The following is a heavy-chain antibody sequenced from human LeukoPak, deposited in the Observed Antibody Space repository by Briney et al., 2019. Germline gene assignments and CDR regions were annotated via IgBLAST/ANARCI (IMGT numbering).Heavy chain of an antibody. J-gene: IGHJ3*02. CDR1: GSSISSYY. D-gene: IGHD1-26*01. Sequence: SETLSLTCTVSGSSISSYYWSWIRQPPGKGLEWIGSIYYSGSTNYNPSLKSRVTISVDTSKNQFSLKLSSVTAADRAVYYCARSVPSSGSYYRNAIDIWGQGTMVTVSS. CDR2: IYYSGST. CDR3: ARSVPSSGSYYRNAIDI. V-gene: IGHV4-59*08.